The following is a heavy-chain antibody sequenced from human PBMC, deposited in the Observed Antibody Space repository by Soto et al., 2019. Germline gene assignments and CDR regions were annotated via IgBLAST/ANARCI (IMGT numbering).Heavy chain of an antibody. V-gene: IGHV3-53*01. CDR2: IYSGGST. CDR3: ARVDYYDSSGHNWFDP. CDR1: GFTVSSNY. D-gene: IGHD3-22*01. J-gene: IGHJ5*02. Sequence: GGSLRLSCAASGFTVSSNYMSWVRQAPGKGLEWVSVIYSGGSTYYADSVKGRFTISRDNSKNTLYLQMNSLRAEDTAVYYCARVDYYDSSGHNWFDPWGQGXLVTVSS.